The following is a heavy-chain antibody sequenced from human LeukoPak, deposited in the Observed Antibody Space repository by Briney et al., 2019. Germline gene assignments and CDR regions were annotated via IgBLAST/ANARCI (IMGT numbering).Heavy chain of an antibody. CDR3: ASEPLWFGESHLD. V-gene: IGHV3-23*01. D-gene: IGHD3-10*01. CDR1: GFTFSSYG. J-gene: IGHJ4*02. CDR2: ITGSGVGT. Sequence: GGSLRLSCTASGFTFSSYGMSWVRQAPGKGLEWVSAITGSGVGTYYADSVKGRFTISRDNSKNTLYLQMNSLRAEDTAVYYCASEPLWFGESHLDWGQGTLVTVSS.